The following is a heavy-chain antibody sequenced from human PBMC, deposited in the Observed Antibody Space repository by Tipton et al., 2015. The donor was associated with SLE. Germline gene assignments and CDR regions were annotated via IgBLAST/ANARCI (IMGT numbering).Heavy chain of an antibody. CDR1: GGPINGYF. CDR3: VRLELAATKADY. D-gene: IGHD5-12*01. V-gene: IGHV4-4*07. J-gene: IGHJ4*02. Sequence: TLSLTCTVSGGPINGYFWSWIRPSARKGLEWIGRIYSSGTTNYNPSLKSRVTMSVDTSKNQFSLKVTSVTAADTAVYYCVRLELAATKADYWGQGTLVTVSS. CDR2: IYSSGTT.